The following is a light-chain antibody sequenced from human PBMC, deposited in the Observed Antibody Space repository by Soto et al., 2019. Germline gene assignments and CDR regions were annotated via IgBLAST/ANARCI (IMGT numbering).Light chain of an antibody. Sequence: DIQMTQFPSTLSASVGDRVTITCRASQTTNTGLAWYQQKPGTAPKLLLYDASSLEGGVPSRFSASGSGTEFTLTISSLQPDDLATYYCQQYISYPDTFGQGTKVEIK. CDR1: QTTNTG. CDR2: DAS. CDR3: QQYISYPDT. J-gene: IGKJ2*01. V-gene: IGKV1-5*01.